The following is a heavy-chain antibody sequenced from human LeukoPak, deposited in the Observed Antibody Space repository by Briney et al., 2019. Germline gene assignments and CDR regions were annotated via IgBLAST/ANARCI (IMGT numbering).Heavy chain of an antibody. D-gene: IGHD1-26*01. CDR3: AKPGGGSYEIDAFDI. Sequence: GGSLRLSCAASGFTFSSYGMHWVRQAPGKGLEWVAVISYDGSNKYYADSVKGRFTISRDNSKYTLYLQMNSLRAEDTAVYYCAKPGGGSYEIDAFDIWGQGTMVTVSS. J-gene: IGHJ3*02. V-gene: IGHV3-30*18. CDR1: GFTFSSYG. CDR2: ISYDGSNK.